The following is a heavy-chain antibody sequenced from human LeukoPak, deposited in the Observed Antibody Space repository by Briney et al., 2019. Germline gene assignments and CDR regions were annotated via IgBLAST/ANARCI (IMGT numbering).Heavy chain of an antibody. CDR2: IKQDGSEK. D-gene: IGHD3-3*01. V-gene: IGHV3-7*05. CDR1: GFTVSSYW. CDR3: ARDFSAFDI. J-gene: IGHJ3*02. Sequence: AGGSLRPSCAASGFTVSSYWMNWVRQAPGKGLEWVANIKQDGSEKYYVDSVKGQFTISRDNAKNSLYLQMNSLRAEDTAVYYCARDFSAFDIWGQGTMVTVSS.